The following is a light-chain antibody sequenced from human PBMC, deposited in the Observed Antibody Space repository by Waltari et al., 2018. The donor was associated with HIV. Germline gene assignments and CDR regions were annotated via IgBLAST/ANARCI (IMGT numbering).Light chain of an antibody. Sequence: SYVLTQPPSVSAAPGQTARLTCGGNNIGSKSVHWYQQRPGQAPVLVVYADNDRPSGIPERLSGSNSGNTATLTISRVEAGDEADYYCQVWDNGGDHWVFGGGTKMTVL. CDR1: NIGSKS. CDR3: QVWDNGGDHWV. V-gene: IGLV3-21*02. CDR2: ADN. J-gene: IGLJ3*02.